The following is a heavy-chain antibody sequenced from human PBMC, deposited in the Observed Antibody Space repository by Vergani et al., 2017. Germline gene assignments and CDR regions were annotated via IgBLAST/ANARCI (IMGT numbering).Heavy chain of an antibody. D-gene: IGHD6-19*01. J-gene: IGHJ5*02. CDR3: ASAAPRGRQWLVRNWFDP. CDR2: INHSGST. V-gene: IGHV4-34*01. CDR1: GGSFSGYY. Sequence: QVQLQQWGAGLLKPSETLSLTCAVYGGSFSGYYWSWIRQPPGKGLEWIGEINHSGSTNYNPSLKSRVTISVDTSKNQFSLKLSSVTAADTAVYYCASAAPRGRQWLVRNWFDPWGQGTLVTVSS.